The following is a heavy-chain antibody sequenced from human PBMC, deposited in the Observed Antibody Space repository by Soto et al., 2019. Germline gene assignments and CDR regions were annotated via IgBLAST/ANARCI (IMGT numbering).Heavy chain of an antibody. D-gene: IGHD6-13*01. CDR3: ARVPASRYGNRFDP. V-gene: IGHV4-59*01. CDR1: GDSISSYY. Sequence: QVQLRESGPGLVKPSETLSLTCTVSGDSISSYYWGWIRQPPGKGLEWIGYIYYTGNTNYNPSLKSRVTVSLDTSNNQFSLRLTSVTAADTAVYYCARVPASRYGNRFDPWGQGTLVTGSS. J-gene: IGHJ5*02. CDR2: IYYTGNT.